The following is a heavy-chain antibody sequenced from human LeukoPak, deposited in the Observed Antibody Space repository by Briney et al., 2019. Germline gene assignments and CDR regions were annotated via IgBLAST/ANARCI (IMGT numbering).Heavy chain of an antibody. D-gene: IGHD4-23*01. V-gene: IGHV4-39*01. Sequence: PSETLSLTCSVSGGSISHSNSYWGWIRQPPGRGLEWIGSIYYSGNTYYNPSLKSRVTISVDTSKNQFSLKLGSVTAADTAVYYCARRRTATVDFDYWGQGTLVTVSS. J-gene: IGHJ4*02. CDR2: IYYSGNT. CDR3: ARRRTATVDFDY. CDR1: GGSISHSNSY.